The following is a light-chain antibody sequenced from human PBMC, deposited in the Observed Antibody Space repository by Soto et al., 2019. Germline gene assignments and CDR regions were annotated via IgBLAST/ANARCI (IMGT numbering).Light chain of an antibody. V-gene: IGKV3-20*01. Sequence: VLTQSPGTLSFAPGERATLSCSTSQSVSSSYLAWYQQTPGQAPRLLIYGASSRATGLPDRFSGSGSGTDFTLTISRLEPEDFAVYYCQQCGSSPITFGQGTRLEIK. J-gene: IGKJ5*01. CDR2: GAS. CDR1: QSVSSSY. CDR3: QQCGSSPIT.